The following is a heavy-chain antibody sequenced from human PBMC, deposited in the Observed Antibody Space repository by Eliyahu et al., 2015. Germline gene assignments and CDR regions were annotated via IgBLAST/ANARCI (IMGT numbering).Heavy chain of an antibody. CDR2: IYPGDSDA. CDR1: GYTFTTNW. V-gene: IGHV5-51*01. CDR3: ARHGPVTPDGIWIGLED. D-gene: IGHD2-8*01. Sequence: EVHLVQSGAEVRKPGESLKISCQTSGYTFTTNWIAWVRQMPGKGLEWVGVIYPGDSDARYSPSFQGQVTISVDKPITTAYLHWSSLKASDTAIYYCARHGPVTPDGIWIGLEDWGQGTMVTVSS. J-gene: IGHJ3*01.